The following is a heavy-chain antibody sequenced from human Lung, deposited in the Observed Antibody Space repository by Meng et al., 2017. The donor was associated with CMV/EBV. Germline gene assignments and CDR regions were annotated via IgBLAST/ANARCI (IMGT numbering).Heavy chain of an antibody. CDR1: GFSLSTSGVG. V-gene: IGHV2-5*01. CDR3: GHRRDSFDYHGVDV. CDR2: IYFNGDK. J-gene: IGHJ6*01. D-gene: IGHD3-3*01. Sequence: SGPTLVKPTQTLTLTCAFSGFSLSTSGVGVAWIRQPPGKALEWLAVIYFNGDKRYSPSLKTRLTIIKDTSKNEVVLTLTNVDPVDTATYYCGHRRDSFDYHGVDVWGQGPTVPVSS.